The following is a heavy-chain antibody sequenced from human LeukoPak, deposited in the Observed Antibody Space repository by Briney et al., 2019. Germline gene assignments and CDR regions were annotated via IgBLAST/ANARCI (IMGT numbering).Heavy chain of an antibody. Sequence: GGSLRLSCAASGFTFSTYSMNWVRQAPGKWLEWVSSITSSRIYVYYADSVKGRFTISRDNAKNSLYLQMNSLRAEDTAVYYCARDGSRGNLVTAPDFWGQGTLVTVSS. CDR3: ARDGSRGNLVTAPDF. J-gene: IGHJ4*02. CDR2: ITSSRIYV. V-gene: IGHV3-21*01. CDR1: GFTFSTYS. D-gene: IGHD2-21*02.